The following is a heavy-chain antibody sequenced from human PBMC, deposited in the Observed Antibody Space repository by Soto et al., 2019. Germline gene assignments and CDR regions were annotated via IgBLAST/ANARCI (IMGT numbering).Heavy chain of an antibody. J-gene: IGHJ3*02. V-gene: IGHV1-58*02. CDR1: VGTFSISA. CDR2: IVASSGNA. Sequence: SVTVSCTASVGTFSISASMWVRQAPGQGLEWMGGIVASSGNANYAQKFQERVTITTDISTSTAYMELSSLRSGDTAVYYCAADLGSGSYFGWVGAFDIWGQGTMVTVSS. D-gene: IGHD1-26*01. CDR3: AADLGSGSYFGWVGAFDI.